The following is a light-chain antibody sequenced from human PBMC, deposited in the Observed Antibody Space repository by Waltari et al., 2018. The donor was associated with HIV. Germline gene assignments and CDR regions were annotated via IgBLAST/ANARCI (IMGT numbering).Light chain of an antibody. CDR3: AAWDDSLNGGV. CDR2: GND. CDR1: SSKIGSNP. J-gene: IGLJ3*02. V-gene: IGLV1-44*01. Sequence: QSVLPQPPSASGTPGQRVTISCSGSSSKIGSNPFNWYQHLPGTAPKLLIYGNDQRPSGVPDRFSASKSGTSASLAISGLQSEDEADYYCAAWDDSLNGGVFGGGTKLTVL.